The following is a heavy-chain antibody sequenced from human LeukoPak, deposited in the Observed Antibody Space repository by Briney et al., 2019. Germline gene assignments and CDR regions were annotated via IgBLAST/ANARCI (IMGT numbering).Heavy chain of an antibody. CDR3: ARDTYSLLDV. CDR2: IYHSGST. J-gene: IGHJ6*04. Sequence: PSETLSLTCTVSGYFISSGYYWGWIRQPPGKGLEWIGSIYHSGSTYYNPSLKSRVTIPVDTSKNQFSLKLSSVTAADTAVYYCARDTYSLLDVWGKGTTVTVSS. D-gene: IGHD4-11*01. V-gene: IGHV4-38-2*02. CDR1: GYFISSGYY.